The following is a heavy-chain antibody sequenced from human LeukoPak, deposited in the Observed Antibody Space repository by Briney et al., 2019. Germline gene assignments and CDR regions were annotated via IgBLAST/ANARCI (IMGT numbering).Heavy chain of an antibody. CDR3: ARDQTYSGSGIYTHFDY. J-gene: IGHJ4*02. Sequence: SETLSLTCTVSGGSISSGGYYWSWIRQPAGKGLEYIGRIYSTGSTNYNPSLRSRVTISVDTSKNHFSLKLSSVTAADTAVYYCARDQTYSGSGIYTHFDYWGQGILVTVST. CDR1: GGSISSGGYY. V-gene: IGHV4-61*02. CDR2: IYSTGST. D-gene: IGHD3-10*01.